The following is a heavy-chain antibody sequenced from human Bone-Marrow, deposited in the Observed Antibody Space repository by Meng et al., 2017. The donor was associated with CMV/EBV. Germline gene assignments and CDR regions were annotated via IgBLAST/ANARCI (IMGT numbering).Heavy chain of an antibody. V-gene: IGHV1-46*01. D-gene: IGHD1-26*01. Sequence: ASVKVSCKASGYTFTSYDINWVRQATGQGLEWMGIINPSGGSTSYAQKFQGRVTMTRDTSTSTVYMELSSLRSEDTAVYYCAREYSGSSYYYGMDVWGQGNTVTVSS. CDR2: INPSGGST. CDR3: AREYSGSSYYYGMDV. J-gene: IGHJ6*02. CDR1: GYTFTSYD.